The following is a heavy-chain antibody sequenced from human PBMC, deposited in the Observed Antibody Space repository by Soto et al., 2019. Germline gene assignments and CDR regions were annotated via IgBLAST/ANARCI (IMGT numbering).Heavy chain of an antibody. V-gene: IGHV3-74*01. CDR2: INSDGSST. Sequence: GGSLRLSCAASGFTFSSYWMHWVRQAPGKGLVWVSRINSDGSSTSYADSVKGRFTISRDNAKNTLYLQMNSLRAEDTAVYYCASQPPGLRYDFWSGNGEEFDYWGQGTLVTVSS. D-gene: IGHD3-3*01. J-gene: IGHJ4*02. CDR3: ASQPPGLRYDFWSGNGEEFDY. CDR1: GFTFSSYW.